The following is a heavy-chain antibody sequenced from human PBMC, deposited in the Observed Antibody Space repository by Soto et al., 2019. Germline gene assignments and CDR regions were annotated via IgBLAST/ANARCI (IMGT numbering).Heavy chain of an antibody. CDR1: GGSISSSSYY. Sequence: PSETLSLTCTVSGGSISSSSYYWGWIRQPPGKGLEWIGSIYYSGSTYYNPSLKSRVTISVDTSKNQFSLKLSSVTAADTAVYYCARHQSSAYSYAPPGLSGMDVWGKGTTVTVSS. V-gene: IGHV4-39*01. D-gene: IGHD5-18*01. CDR3: ARHQSSAYSYAPPGLSGMDV. CDR2: IYYSGST. J-gene: IGHJ6*04.